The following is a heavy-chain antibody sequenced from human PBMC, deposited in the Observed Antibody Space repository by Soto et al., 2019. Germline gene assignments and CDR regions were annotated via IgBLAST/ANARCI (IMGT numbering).Heavy chain of an antibody. CDR3: AARGSRDYYMDV. CDR2: INPNSGGT. J-gene: IGHJ6*03. CDR1: GYTFTGYY. D-gene: IGHD2-2*01. Sequence: ASVKVSCKASGYTFTGYYMHWVRQAPGQGLEWMGWINPNSGGTNYAQKFQGWVTMTRDTSISTAYMELSSLRSDDTAVYYCAARGSRDYYMDVWGKGTTVTVSS. V-gene: IGHV1-2*04.